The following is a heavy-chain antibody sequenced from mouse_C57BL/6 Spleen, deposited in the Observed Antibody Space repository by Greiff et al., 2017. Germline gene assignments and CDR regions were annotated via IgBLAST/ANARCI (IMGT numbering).Heavy chain of an antibody. CDR3: TRDGNYSNWYFDV. D-gene: IGHD2-1*01. CDR1: GFTFSSYA. Sequence: EVQGVESGEGLVKPGGSLKLSCAASGFTFSSYAMSWVRQTPEKRLEWVAYISSGGDYIYYADTVKGRFTISRDNARNTLYLQMSSLKSEDTAMYYCTRDGNYSNWYFDVWGTGTTVTVSS. CDR2: ISSGGDYI. J-gene: IGHJ1*03. V-gene: IGHV5-9-1*02.